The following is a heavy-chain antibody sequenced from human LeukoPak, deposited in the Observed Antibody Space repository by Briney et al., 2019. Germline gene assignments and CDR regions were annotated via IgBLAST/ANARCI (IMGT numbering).Heavy chain of an antibody. V-gene: IGHV4-39*07. CDR1: GGSISSSSYY. CDR2: IYYSGST. CDR3: ARGLGVDSGSYYFYAFDI. J-gene: IGHJ3*02. Sequence: PSETLSLTCTVSGGSISSSSYYWGWIRQPPGKGLEWIGSIYYSGSTYYNPSLKSRVTISVDTSKNQFSLKLSSVTAADTAVYYCARGLGVDSGSYYFYAFDIWGQGTMVTVSS. D-gene: IGHD1-26*01.